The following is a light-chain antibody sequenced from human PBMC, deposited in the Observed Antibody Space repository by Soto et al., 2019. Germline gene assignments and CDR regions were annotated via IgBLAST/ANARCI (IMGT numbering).Light chain of an antibody. CDR1: QSISTW. V-gene: IGKV1-5*01. CDR3: QQYNTYTT. CDR2: DAS. J-gene: IGKJ2*01. Sequence: EIQMTQSPATLSASVGDRVTITCRASQSISTWLVWYQQKPGKAPKVLIYDASSLPSGVPSRFSGHGSGTDFTLTISRQQPDVSANYYCQQYNTYTTFGQGTKLEIK.